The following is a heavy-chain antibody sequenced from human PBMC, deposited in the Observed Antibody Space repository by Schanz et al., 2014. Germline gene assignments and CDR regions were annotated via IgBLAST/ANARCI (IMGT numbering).Heavy chain of an antibody. V-gene: IGHV3-48*01. Sequence: EVQLLESGGGLVQPGGSLRLSCAASGITFSSHSFNWVRQAPGKGLEWISYITYNGGTIYYADSVKGRFTISRDNAKNSLYLEMNSLRAEDTALYYCARDRRNADLDYWGQGTLVTGSS. CDR1: GITFSSHS. J-gene: IGHJ4*02. CDR3: ARDRRNADLDY. CDR2: ITYNGGTI. D-gene: IGHD1-1*01.